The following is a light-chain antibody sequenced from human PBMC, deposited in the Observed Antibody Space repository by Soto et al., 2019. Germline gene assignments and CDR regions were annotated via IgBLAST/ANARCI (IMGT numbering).Light chain of an antibody. CDR3: CSYAGRYTYV. J-gene: IGLJ1*01. Sequence: QSVLTQPASVSGSPGQSITISCTGTSSDVGGYNYASWYQQHPGNAPRLMIYEVNNRPSGVPDRFSGSKSGNTASLTISGLQTEDEADYYCCSYAGRYTYVFGTGTKATVL. V-gene: IGLV2-11*01. CDR1: SSDVGGYNY. CDR2: EVN.